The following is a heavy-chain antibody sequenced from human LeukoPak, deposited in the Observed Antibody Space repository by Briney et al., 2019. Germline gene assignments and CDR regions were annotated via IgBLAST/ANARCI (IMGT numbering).Heavy chain of an antibody. V-gene: IGHV3-23*01. Sequence: GGSLRLSCAASGFTFSSYAMSWVRQAPGKGLEWVSAISGSGGSTYYADSVKGRFTISRDNSKNTLYLQMNSLRAEDTAVYYCAKRSPDIVVVPAAGYYYYYMDVWGKGTTVTVSS. CDR1: GFTFSSYA. J-gene: IGHJ6*03. CDR2: ISGSGGST. CDR3: AKRSPDIVVVPAAGYYYYYMDV. D-gene: IGHD2-2*01.